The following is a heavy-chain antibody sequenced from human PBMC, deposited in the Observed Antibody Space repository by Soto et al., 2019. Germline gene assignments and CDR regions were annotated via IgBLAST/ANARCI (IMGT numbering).Heavy chain of an antibody. CDR3: ARGHSSSWFDY. Sequence: QVQLQQWGAGLLKPSETLSLTCAVYGGSFSGYYWSWIRQPPGKGLEWIGEINHSGSTNYNPSLKSRVTISVDTSKIQFSLKLSSVTAADTAVYYCARGHSSSWFDYWGQGTLVTVSS. CDR1: GGSFSGYY. D-gene: IGHD6-13*01. V-gene: IGHV4-34*01. CDR2: INHSGST. J-gene: IGHJ4*02.